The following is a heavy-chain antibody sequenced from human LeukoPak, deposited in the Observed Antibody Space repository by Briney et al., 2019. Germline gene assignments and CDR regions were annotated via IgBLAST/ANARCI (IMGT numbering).Heavy chain of an antibody. CDR2: INAGNGNT. CDR1: GYTFTSYA. D-gene: IGHD2-15*01. Sequence: ASVKVSCKASGYTFTSYAMHWVRQAPGQRVEWMGWINAGNGNTKYSQKFQGRVTITRDTSASTAHMELSSLRSEDTAVYYCASQAATRLYYYGMDVWGKGTTVTVSS. V-gene: IGHV1-3*01. CDR3: ASQAATRLYYYGMDV. J-gene: IGHJ6*04.